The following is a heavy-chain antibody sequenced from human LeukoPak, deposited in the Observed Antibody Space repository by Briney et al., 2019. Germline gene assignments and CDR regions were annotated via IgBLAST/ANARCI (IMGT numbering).Heavy chain of an antibody. CDR1: GFTFSISA. CDR2: ISFDGSKK. V-gene: IGHV3-30*04. Sequence: AGGALRLSCAASGFTFSISAMRWVRQAPGKGLEWVAVISFDGSKKYYADSVKGRFTVSRDNSKSTLFLQMSTLRPDDTAVYYCATLTGTTGSDDYWGQGTLVTVSS. D-gene: IGHD1-20*01. J-gene: IGHJ4*02. CDR3: ATLTGTTGSDDY.